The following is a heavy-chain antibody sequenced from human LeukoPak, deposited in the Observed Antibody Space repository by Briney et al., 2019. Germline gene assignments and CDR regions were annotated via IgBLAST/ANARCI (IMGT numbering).Heavy chain of an antibody. Sequence: SVKVSCKASGFTFTSSAVQWVRQARGQRLEWIGWIVVGSGNTNYAQKFQERVTITRDMSTSTAYMELSSLRSEDTAVYYCAAPTVTTLYYGMDVWGQGTTVTVSS. J-gene: IGHJ6*02. D-gene: IGHD4-17*01. V-gene: IGHV1-58*01. CDR3: AAPTVTTLYYGMDV. CDR1: GFTFTSSA. CDR2: IVVGSGNT.